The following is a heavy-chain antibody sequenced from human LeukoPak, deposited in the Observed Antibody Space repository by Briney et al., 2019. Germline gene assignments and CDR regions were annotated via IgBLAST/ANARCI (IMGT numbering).Heavy chain of an antibody. Sequence: SETLSLTCTVSGGSINSSSYYWGWIRQPPGKGLEWIGSVYYSGSTYYNPSLMSRVTISVDTSKNQFSLRLSSVTAADTALYYCAKTSPHYSYLDVWGKGTTVTVSS. V-gene: IGHV4-39*07. J-gene: IGHJ6*03. CDR1: GGSINSSSYY. CDR2: VYYSGST. CDR3: AKTSPHYSYLDV.